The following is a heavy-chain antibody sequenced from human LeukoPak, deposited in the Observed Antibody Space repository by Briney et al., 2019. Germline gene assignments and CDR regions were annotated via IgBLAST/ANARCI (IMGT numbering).Heavy chain of an antibody. Sequence: SGGSLRLSCAASGFTFSSYAMSWVRQAPGKGLEWVSAISGSGGSTYYADSVKGRFTISRDNSKNTPYLQMNSLRAEDTAVYYCARGLRYFDWSRGCYSMDVWGQGTTVTVSS. J-gene: IGHJ6*02. V-gene: IGHV3-23*01. CDR1: GFTFSSYA. CDR3: ARGLRYFDWSRGCYSMDV. D-gene: IGHD3-9*01. CDR2: ISGSGGST.